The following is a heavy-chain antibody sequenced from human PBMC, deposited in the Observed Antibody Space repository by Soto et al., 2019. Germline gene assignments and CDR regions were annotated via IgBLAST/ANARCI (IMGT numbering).Heavy chain of an antibody. CDR2: IYPGDSDT. CDR3: ARRSIVATAIYGMDV. J-gene: IGHJ6*02. V-gene: IGHV5-51*01. Sequence: AGESLKISCKGSGYSFTSYWLGWVRQMPGKGLEWMGIIYPGDSDTRYSPSFQGQVTISADKSISTAYLQWSSLKASDTAMYYCARRSIVATAIYGMDVWGQGTTVTVSS. D-gene: IGHD3-22*01. CDR1: GYSFTSYW.